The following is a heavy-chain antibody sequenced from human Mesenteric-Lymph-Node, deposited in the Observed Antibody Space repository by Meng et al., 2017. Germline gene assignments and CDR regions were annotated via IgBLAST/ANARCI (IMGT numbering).Heavy chain of an antibody. Sequence: ASVKVSCKASGYRFDSYGLNWVRQAPGQGLEWMAWTNPYSATTNYAQRFQGRVTVTTDTSTSTVHMELRSLRSGDTALYYCARVSAGTDFDYWGQGTPVTVSS. D-gene: IGHD1-14*01. CDR2: TNPYSATT. J-gene: IGHJ4*02. CDR3: ARVSAGTDFDY. V-gene: IGHV1-18*01. CDR1: GYRFDSYG.